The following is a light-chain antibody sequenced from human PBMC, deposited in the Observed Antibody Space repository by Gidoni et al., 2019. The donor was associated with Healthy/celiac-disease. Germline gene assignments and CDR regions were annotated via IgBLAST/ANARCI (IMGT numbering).Light chain of an antibody. V-gene: IGKV2-28*01. CDR3: MQALQTPLT. J-gene: IGKJ4*01. CDR2: LGS. CDR1: QSLLHINGYNY. Sequence: DSVLTQSPLLLHVTPGEPAPIFCRSSQSLLHINGYNYLDWYLQKPGHAPQLLIYLGSNRATGVPDRFSGSGSGTDFTLKISRVEAEDVGIYYCMQALQTPLTFGGGTKVEIK.